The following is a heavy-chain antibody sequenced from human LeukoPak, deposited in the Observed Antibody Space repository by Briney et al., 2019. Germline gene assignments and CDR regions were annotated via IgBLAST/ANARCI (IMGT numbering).Heavy chain of an antibody. CDR1: AYTFISYG. Sequence: ASVKVSCKASAYTFISYGVSWVRQAPGQGLEWMGWINTYGGSTNYAQNLQGRVTVTTDTSTSTVYMELRSLRSDDTAVYYCARPNTEATGYFFDFWGQGTLVTVSS. J-gene: IGHJ4*02. D-gene: IGHD1-1*01. CDR3: ARPNTEATGYFFDF. V-gene: IGHV1-18*01. CDR2: INTYGGST.